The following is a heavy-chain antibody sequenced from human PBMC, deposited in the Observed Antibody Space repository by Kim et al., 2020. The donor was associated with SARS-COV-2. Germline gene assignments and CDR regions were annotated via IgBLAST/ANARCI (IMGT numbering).Heavy chain of an antibody. CDR1: GYSFTSYW. D-gene: IGHD3-22*01. V-gene: IGHV5-51*01. Sequence: GESLKISCKGSGYSFTSYWIGWVRQMPGKGLEWMGIIYPGDSDTRYSPSFQGQVTISADKSISTAYLQWSSLKASDTAMYYCARSGRHYYDSSGYYHDYWGQEPWSPSPQ. CDR3: ARSGRHYYDSSGYYHDY. CDR2: IYPGDSDT. J-gene: IGHJ4*01.